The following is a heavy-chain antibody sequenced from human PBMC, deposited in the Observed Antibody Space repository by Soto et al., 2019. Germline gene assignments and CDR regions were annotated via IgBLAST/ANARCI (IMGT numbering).Heavy chain of an antibody. CDR3: ARVRPLTVTTPYYFDY. V-gene: IGHV3-11*06. CDR2: ISSSSSYT. J-gene: IGHJ4*02. Sequence: VQLLESGGGLVQPGGSLRLSCAASGFTFSDYYMSWIRQAPGKGLEWVSYISSSSSYTNYADSVKGRFTISRDNAKNSLYLQMNSLRAEDTAVYYCARVRPLTVTTPYYFDYWGQGTLVTVSS. CDR1: GFTFSDYY. D-gene: IGHD4-17*01.